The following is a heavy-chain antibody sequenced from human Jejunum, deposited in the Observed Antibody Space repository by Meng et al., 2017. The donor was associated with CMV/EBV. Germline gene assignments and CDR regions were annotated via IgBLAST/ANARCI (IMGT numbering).Heavy chain of an antibody. V-gene: IGHV3-23*01. J-gene: IGHJ6*02. D-gene: IGHD2-21*01. CDR1: GFTFKNYA. CDR3: ARTGDVPWKAMDV. Sequence: VSGFTFKNYAMSWVRQAPGKGLEWVSGINAAGGSPYYAASVRGRFTISRDNSKNTVFLQMNPLRAEDTALYYCARTGDVPWKAMDVWGQGTTVTVSS. CDR2: INAAGGSP.